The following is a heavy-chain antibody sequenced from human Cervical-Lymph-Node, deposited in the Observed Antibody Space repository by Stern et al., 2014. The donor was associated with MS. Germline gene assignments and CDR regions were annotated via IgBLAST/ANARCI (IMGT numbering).Heavy chain of an antibody. CDR3: ARAASKLGFYGDYVGY. CDR1: GFTFSSYG. J-gene: IGHJ4*02. D-gene: IGHD4-17*01. Sequence: VQLVESGGGVVQPGRSLRLSCAASGFTFSSYGMHWVRQAPGKGLDWVAVIWYDGSNKYYADSVKGRFTISRDNSKNTLYLQMNSLRAEDTAVYYCARAASKLGFYGDYVGYWGQGTLVTVSS. CDR2: IWYDGSNK. V-gene: IGHV3-33*01.